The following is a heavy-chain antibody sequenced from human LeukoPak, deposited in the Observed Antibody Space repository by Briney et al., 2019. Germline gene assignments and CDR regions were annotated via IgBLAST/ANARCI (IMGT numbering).Heavy chain of an antibody. CDR3: AKGYRIVSGSLDY. Sequence: GGSLRLSCSASGFTFDDYTMHWVRQAPGKGLEWVSLISWDGGNTFYADSVKGRFTISRDNSKNSLYLQMNSLRTEDTALYYCAKGYRIVSGSLDYWGQGTLVTVSS. J-gene: IGHJ4*02. V-gene: IGHV3-43*01. CDR2: ISWDGGNT. D-gene: IGHD3-10*01. CDR1: GFTFDDYT.